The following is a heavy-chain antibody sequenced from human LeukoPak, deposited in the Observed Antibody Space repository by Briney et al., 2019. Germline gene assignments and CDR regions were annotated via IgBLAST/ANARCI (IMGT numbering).Heavy chain of an antibody. V-gene: IGHV4-34*01. J-gene: IGHJ4*02. Sequence: SSETLSLTCAVYGGSSGSYYWSWIRQPPGKGLEWIGEINHSGNTNYNPSLKSRVTISLETSKNQFSLRLSSVTAADTALYYCAPIFGDYSDFDYWGQGTLVTVSS. CDR2: INHSGNT. D-gene: IGHD4-17*01. CDR1: GGSSGSYY. CDR3: APIFGDYSDFDY.